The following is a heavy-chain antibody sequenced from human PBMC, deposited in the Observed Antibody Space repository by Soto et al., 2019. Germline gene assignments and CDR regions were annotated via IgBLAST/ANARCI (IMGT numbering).Heavy chain of an antibody. J-gene: IGHJ4*02. V-gene: IGHV4-39*07. D-gene: IGHD3-10*01. CDR1: SASISSSSYT. CDR3: ARDRDDYFDY. Sequence: PSETLSLTCTVSSASISSSSYTWGWIRQPPGKGLEWIGSIYYSGSTNYNPSLKSRVTISVDTSKNQFSLKLSSVTAADTAVYYCARDRDDYFDYWGQGTLVTVSS. CDR2: IYYSGST.